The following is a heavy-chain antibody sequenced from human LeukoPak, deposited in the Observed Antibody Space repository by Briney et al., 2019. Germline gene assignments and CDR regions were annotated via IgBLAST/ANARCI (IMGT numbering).Heavy chain of an antibody. J-gene: IGHJ4*02. V-gene: IGHV3-21*01. Sequence: GGSLRLSCAASGFTLSTYSMNWVRQAPGKGLEWVSSISSSSSYIYYADSVKGRFTISRDNAKNSLYLQMNSLRAEDTAVYYCASEVVVPAALDYWGQGTLVTVSS. D-gene: IGHD2-2*01. CDR3: ASEVVVPAALDY. CDR1: GFTLSTYS. CDR2: ISSSSSYI.